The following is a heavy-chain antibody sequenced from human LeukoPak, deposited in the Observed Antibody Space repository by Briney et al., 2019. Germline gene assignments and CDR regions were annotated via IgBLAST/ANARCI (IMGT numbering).Heavy chain of an antibody. J-gene: IGHJ6*02. Sequence: ASVKVSCKASGYTFTSYGISWVRQAPGQGLEWMGWISAYNGNTNYAQKLQGRVTMTTDTSTSTAYMELRSLRSDDTAVYYCARRGDSSWYYYYYGMDVWGQGTTVTVSS. D-gene: IGHD6-13*01. V-gene: IGHV1-18*01. CDR2: ISAYNGNT. CDR1: GYTFTSYG. CDR3: ARRGDSSWYYYYYGMDV.